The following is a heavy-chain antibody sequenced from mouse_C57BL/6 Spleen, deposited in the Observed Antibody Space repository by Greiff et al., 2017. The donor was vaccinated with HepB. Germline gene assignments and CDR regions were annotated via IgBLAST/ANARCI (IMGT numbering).Heavy chain of an antibody. CDR1: GYTFTSYG. CDR3: ARFYYFGSSLYYYAMDY. Sequence: QVQLQQSGAELARPGASVKLSCKASGYTFTSYGISWVKQRTGQGLEWIGEIYPRSGNTYYNEKFKGKATLTADKSSSTAYMELSILTSEDSAVYFWARFYYFGSSLYYYAMDYWGQGTSVTVSS. V-gene: IGHV1-81*01. CDR2: IYPRSGNT. J-gene: IGHJ4*01. D-gene: IGHD1-1*01.